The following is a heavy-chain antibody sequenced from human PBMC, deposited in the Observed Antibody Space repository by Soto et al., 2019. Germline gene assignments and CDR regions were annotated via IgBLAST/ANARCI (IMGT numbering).Heavy chain of an antibody. D-gene: IGHD3-10*01. V-gene: IGHV3-48*01. Sequence: GWSLSLSCAASGFTFSSYSMNWVRQAPGKGLEWVSYISSSSSTIYYADSVKGRFTISRDNAKNSLYLQMNSLRAEDTALYYCAKDKDYGSGSYSWFDPWGQGTLDIVSS. J-gene: IGHJ5*02. CDR2: ISSSSSTI. CDR1: GFTFSSYS. CDR3: AKDKDYGSGSYSWFDP.